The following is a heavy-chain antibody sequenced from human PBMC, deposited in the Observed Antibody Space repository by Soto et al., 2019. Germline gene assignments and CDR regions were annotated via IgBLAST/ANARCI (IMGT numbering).Heavy chain of an antibody. CDR1: GGTFSSYA. D-gene: IGHD6-13*01. J-gene: IGHJ4*02. Sequence: QVQLVQSGAEVKKPGSSVKVSCKASGGTFSSYAISWVRQAPGRGLEWMGGIIPIFGTANYAQKFQGRVTITADESTSTAYMKLSSLRSEDTAVYYCARSSSSWSGDATFDYWGQGTLVTVSS. V-gene: IGHV1-69*12. CDR3: ARSSSSWSGDATFDY. CDR2: IIPIFGTA.